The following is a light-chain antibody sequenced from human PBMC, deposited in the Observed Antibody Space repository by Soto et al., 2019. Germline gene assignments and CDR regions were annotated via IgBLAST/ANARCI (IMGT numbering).Light chain of an antibody. CDR3: QQYNSYPYT. J-gene: IGKJ2*01. CDR1: QSISSW. V-gene: IGKV1-5*01. Sequence: DIQMTQSPSTLSASVENKVTNTCRASQSISSWLAWYQQKPGKAPKLLIYDASSLESGVPSRFSGSGSGTEFTLTISSLQPDDFATYYCQQYNSYPYTFGQGTKVDIK. CDR2: DAS.